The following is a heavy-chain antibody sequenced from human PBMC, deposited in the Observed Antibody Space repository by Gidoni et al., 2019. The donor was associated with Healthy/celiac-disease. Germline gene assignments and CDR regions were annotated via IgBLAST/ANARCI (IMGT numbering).Heavy chain of an antibody. J-gene: IGHJ4*02. CDR2: INNSGST. V-gene: IGHV4-34*01. D-gene: IGHD2-2*01. CDR1: GGSFSGYS. Sequence: QLQLQQWGAGLFTPSETLSLTCAVYGGSFSGYSWSWIRQPPGKGLEWIGEINNSGSTNYNPSLKSRVTISVDTSKNQFSLKLSSVTAADTAVYYCARGIVVVPALDWGQGTLVTVSS. CDR3: ARGIVVVPALD.